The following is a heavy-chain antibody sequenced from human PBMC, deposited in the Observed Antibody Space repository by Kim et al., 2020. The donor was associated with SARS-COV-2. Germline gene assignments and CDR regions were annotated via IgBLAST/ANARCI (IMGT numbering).Heavy chain of an antibody. CDR1: GYSFISYW. CDR3: ARDQSGYYGSYYNNGMDV. V-gene: IGHV5-51*01. Sequence: GESLKISCKGSGYSFISYWIGWVRQMPGKGLEWVGIIYPGDSDTRYSPSFQGQVTISADKSISTAYLQWSSLKASDTAIYYCARDQSGYYGSYYNNGMDVWGQGTTVTVSS. J-gene: IGHJ6*02. CDR2: IYPGDSDT. D-gene: IGHD3-22*01.